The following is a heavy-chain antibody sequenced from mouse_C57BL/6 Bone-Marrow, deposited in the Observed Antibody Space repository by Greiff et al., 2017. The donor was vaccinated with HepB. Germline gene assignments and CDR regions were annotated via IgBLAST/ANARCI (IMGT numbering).Heavy chain of an antibody. CDR3: ARPFLLLAAY. CDR2: ISSGSSTI. J-gene: IGHJ3*01. CDR1: GFTFSDYG. V-gene: IGHV5-17*01. Sequence: EVKLQESGGGLVKPGGSLKLSCAASGFTFSDYGMHWVRQAPEKGLEWVAYISSGSSTIYYADTVKGRFTISRDNAKNTLFLQMTSLRSEDTAMYYCARPFLLLAAYWSQGTLVTVSA. D-gene: IGHD2-1*01.